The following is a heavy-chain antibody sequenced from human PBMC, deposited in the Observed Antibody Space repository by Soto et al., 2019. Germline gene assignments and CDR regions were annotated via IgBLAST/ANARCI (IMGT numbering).Heavy chain of an antibody. Sequence: QVQLVQSGAEVKKPGSSVKVSCKASGGTFSSYAISWVRQAPGQGLEWMGGIIPIFGTANYAQKFQGRVTITADESTSTAYRELSSLRSEDTAVYYCARSVRGIQLWLNYFDYWGQGTLVTVSS. V-gene: IGHV1-69*12. J-gene: IGHJ4*02. D-gene: IGHD5-18*01. CDR3: ARSVRGIQLWLNYFDY. CDR1: GGTFSSYA. CDR2: IIPIFGTA.